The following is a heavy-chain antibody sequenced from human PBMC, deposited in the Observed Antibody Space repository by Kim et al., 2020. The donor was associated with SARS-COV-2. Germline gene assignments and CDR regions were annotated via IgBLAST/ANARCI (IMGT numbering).Heavy chain of an antibody. CDR3: ARDYYDSSGYSNYYYYGMDV. Sequence: GGSLRLSCAASGFTVSSNYMSWVRQAPGKGLEWVSVIYSGGSTYYADSVKGRFTISRDNSKNTLYLQMNSLRAEDTAVYYCARDYYDSSGYSNYYYYGMDVWGQGPTVTVSS. V-gene: IGHV3-66*01. J-gene: IGHJ6*02. CDR1: GFTVSSNY. CDR2: IYSGGST. D-gene: IGHD3-22*01.